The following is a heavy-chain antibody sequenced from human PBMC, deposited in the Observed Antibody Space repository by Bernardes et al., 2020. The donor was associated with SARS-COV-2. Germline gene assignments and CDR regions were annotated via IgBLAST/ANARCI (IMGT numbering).Heavy chain of an antibody. D-gene: IGHD6-13*01. CDR1: GFTFSSYA. Sequence: LRLSCAASGFTFSSYAMHWVRQAPGKGLEWVSSISGRSSYVYYAGSVRGRFTISRDNAKNSLYLQMNSLRAEDTAVYYCAKTKLVAAGTSQEFDHYYYYGMDVWGQGTTVTVSS. J-gene: IGHJ6*02. V-gene: IGHV3-21*03. CDR3: AKTKLVAAGTSQEFDHYYYYGMDV. CDR2: ISGRSSYV.